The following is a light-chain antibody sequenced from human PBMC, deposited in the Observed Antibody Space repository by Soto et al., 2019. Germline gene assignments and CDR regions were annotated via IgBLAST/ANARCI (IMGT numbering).Light chain of an antibody. V-gene: IGKV1-5*01. CDR1: RSLTTW. CDR3: QHYNSYQGT. Sequence: DIQMTQSPSTLSASVGDRVTITCRASRSLTTWLAWYQQKPGKAPKLLISDASNLEGGVPSRFSGSGSGTEFTLTISSLQPDDFATYYCQHYNSYQGTFGQGTKVDIK. CDR2: DAS. J-gene: IGKJ1*01.